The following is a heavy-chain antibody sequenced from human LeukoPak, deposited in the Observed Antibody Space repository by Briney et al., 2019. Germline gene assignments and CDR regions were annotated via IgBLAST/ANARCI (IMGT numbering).Heavy chain of an antibody. CDR3: AKDRGDGYNSSYFVY. J-gene: IGHJ4*02. D-gene: IGHD5-24*01. V-gene: IGHV4-30-2*01. CDR2: IYQNGNT. CDR1: GGSISSGGFS. Sequence: PSQTLSLTCAVSGGSISSGGFSCSWIRQPPGKGLEWIGYIYQNGNTYYNPSLESRVTISVDRPKNQCSLKLSSVTAADTAVYYCAKDRGDGYNSSYFVYWGQGTLVTVSS.